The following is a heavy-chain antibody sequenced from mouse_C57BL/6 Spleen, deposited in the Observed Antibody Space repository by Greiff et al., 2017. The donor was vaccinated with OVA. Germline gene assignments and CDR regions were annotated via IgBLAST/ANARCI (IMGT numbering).Heavy chain of an antibody. D-gene: IGHD1-1*01. J-gene: IGHJ3*01. Sequence: VQLQESGPGLVQPSQSLSITCTVSGFSLTSYGVHWVRQSPGKGLEWLGVIWSGGSTDYYAAFISRLSISKDKSKSQVFFKRNSLQVDDTAIYYCARYYYGSSWFADGGEGTLVTVSA. CDR3: ARYYYGSSWFAD. V-gene: IGHV2-2*01. CDR1: GFSLTSYG. CDR2: IWSGGST.